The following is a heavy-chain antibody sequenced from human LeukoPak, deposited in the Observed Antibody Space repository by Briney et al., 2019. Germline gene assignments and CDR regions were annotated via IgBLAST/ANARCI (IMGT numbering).Heavy chain of an antibody. CDR2: IYSDNT. Sequence: PGGSLRLSCTVSGFTVSSNSMSGVRQAPGKGLEWVSFIYSDNTHCSDSVKGRFTISRDNSKNTLYLQMNSLRAEDTAVYYCARRAGAYSHPYDYWGQGTLVTVSS. CDR1: GFTVSSNS. D-gene: IGHD4/OR15-4a*01. V-gene: IGHV3-53*01. J-gene: IGHJ4*02. CDR3: ARRAGAYSHPYDY.